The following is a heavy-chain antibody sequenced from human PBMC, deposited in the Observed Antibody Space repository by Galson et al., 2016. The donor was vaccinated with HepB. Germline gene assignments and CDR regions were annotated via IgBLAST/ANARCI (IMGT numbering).Heavy chain of an antibody. V-gene: IGHV4-59*08. CDR3: ARPYYAISGYYLWYFDL. Sequence: SETLSLTCTVSGGSIRSSYWGWIRQPPGKGLEWIGYFYDSGSISYNPSLKSRVTISVGTSENQFSLKLSSVTAADTAVYYCARPYYAISGYYLWYFDLWGRGTLVTVSS. J-gene: IGHJ2*01. CDR2: FYDSGSI. D-gene: IGHD3-22*01. CDR1: GGSIRSSY.